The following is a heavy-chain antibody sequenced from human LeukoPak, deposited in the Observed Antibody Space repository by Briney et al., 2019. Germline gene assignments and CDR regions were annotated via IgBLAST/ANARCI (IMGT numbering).Heavy chain of an antibody. CDR1: GFTFSNYW. CDR2: IKQDGSEK. Sequence: PGGSLRLSCVASGFTFSNYWMSWVRQTPGKGLEWVANIKQDGSEKYYVDSVKGRFTISRDNAKNSLYLQMNSLRAEDAALYYCARGGLGNFDWGQGTLVTVSS. J-gene: IGHJ4*02. CDR3: ARGGLGNFD. D-gene: IGHD4-23*01. V-gene: IGHV3-7*01.